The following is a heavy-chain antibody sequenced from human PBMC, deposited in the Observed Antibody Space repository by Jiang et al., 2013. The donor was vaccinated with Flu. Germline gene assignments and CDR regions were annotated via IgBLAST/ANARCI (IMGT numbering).Heavy chain of an antibody. D-gene: IGHD1-26*01. V-gene: IGHV4-59*01. J-gene: IGHJ4*02. CDR1: GGSISSYY. Sequence: GLVKPSETLSLTCTVSGGSISSYYWSWIRQSPGKGLEWIGYIYYSGSTNYNPSLKSRVTISVDTSKNQFSLKLSSVTAADTAVYYCARGPWGRGVGPTTSYLDYWGQGTLVTVSS. CDR2: IYYSGST. CDR3: ARGPWGRGVGPTTSYLDY.